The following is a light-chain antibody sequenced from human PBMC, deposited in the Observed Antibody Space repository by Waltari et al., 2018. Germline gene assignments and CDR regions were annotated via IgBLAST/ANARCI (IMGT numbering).Light chain of an antibody. CDR1: ESVGNW. Sequence: DIQMTQSPSTLSVSLGDRVTITCRASESVGNWLAWYQQKPGRAPRLLIYRASSLESGVPSRFSGSGSGTEFTLAISSLQPDDFAIYYCQHYNAYSGTFGQGTKVEIK. J-gene: IGKJ1*01. V-gene: IGKV1-5*03. CDR2: RAS. CDR3: QHYNAYSGT.